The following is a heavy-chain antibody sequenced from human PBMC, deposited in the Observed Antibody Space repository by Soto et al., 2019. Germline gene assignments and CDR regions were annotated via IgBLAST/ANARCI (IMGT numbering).Heavy chain of an antibody. D-gene: IGHD1-26*01. J-gene: IGHJ4*02. CDR3: AVGATTADY. Sequence: QVQLQESGPGLVKPSETLSLTCTVSGGSISSYYWSWIRQPPGKGLEWIGYIYYSGSTNSNPSLKSRVTISVDTSKNPFSLKLSSVTAADTAVYYCAVGATTADYWGQGTLVTVSS. V-gene: IGHV4-59*01. CDR2: IYYSGST. CDR1: GGSISSYY.